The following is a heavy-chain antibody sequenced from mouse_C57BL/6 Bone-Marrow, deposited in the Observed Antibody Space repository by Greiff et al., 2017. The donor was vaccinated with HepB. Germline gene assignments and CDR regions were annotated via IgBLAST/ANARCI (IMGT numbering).Heavy chain of an antibody. D-gene: IGHD4-1*01. V-gene: IGHV5-6*02. CDR1: FFPFLIYF. Sequence: SPHPSFSSSFFPFLIYFISFFLHPPYKILYLFSTLLIFCSYTYYPYSVKGRFTISRDNAKNTLYLQMSSLKSEDTAMYNCASRTGTEFAYWGQGTLDTVSA. J-gene: IGHJ3*01. CDR2: LLIFCSYT. CDR3: ASRTGTEFAY.